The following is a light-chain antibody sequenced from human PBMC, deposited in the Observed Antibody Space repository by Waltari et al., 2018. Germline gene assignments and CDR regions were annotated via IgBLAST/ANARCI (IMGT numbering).Light chain of an antibody. CDR1: SSDLGGYKS. J-gene: IGLJ1*01. CDR3: SAYTRSGTYV. CDR2: DVT. Sequence: QSALTQAASVSGSPGQSIPISCTGTSSDLGGYKSVSWYQQHPGKAPKVLISDVTNRPSGVSNRFSGSKSGNTASLTISGLQAEDEADYYCSAYTRSGTYVFGTGTKVTVL. V-gene: IGLV2-14*03.